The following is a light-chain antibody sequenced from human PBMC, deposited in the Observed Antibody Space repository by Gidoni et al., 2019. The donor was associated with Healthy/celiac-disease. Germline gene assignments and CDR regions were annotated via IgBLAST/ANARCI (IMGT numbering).Light chain of an antibody. J-gene: IGKJ5*01. CDR3: QQRSNWPIT. CDR2: DAS. CDR1: QSVSSY. V-gene: IGKV3-11*01. Sequence: EIVLTQSPATLSLSPGERATLSSRANQSVSSYLAWYQQKPGQAPRLLIYDASNRATGIPARFSGSGSGTDFTLTISSLEPEDFAVYYCQQRSNWPITFGQGTRLEIK.